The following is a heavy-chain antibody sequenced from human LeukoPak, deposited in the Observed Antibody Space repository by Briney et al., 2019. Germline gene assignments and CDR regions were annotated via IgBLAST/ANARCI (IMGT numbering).Heavy chain of an antibody. CDR2: IYSGGST. D-gene: IGHD2/OR15-2a*01. J-gene: IGHJ3*01. CDR3: ARDGRALLSD. CDR1: GFTVSSNY. V-gene: IGHV3-66*01. Sequence: GGSLRLSCAASGFTVSSNYMSWVRQAPGKGLEWVSTIYSGGSTYYADSVKGRFIISRDNSKNTLYLQMYSLRAEDTAVYYCARDGRALLSDWGQGTMVTVSS.